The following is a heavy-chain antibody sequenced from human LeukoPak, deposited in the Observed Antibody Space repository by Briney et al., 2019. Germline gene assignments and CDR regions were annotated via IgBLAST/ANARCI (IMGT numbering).Heavy chain of an antibody. J-gene: IGHJ4*02. D-gene: IGHD5-24*01. V-gene: IGHV3-23*01. Sequence: PGGSLRLSCAASGLSFSSYAMSWVRHAPGKGLEWVSAISGSGGSTYYADSVKGRFTISRDNSKNTLYLQMNSLRAEDTAVYFCAKGNLFRDFDYWGQGTLVTVSS. CDR2: ISGSGGST. CDR3: AKGNLFRDFDY. CDR1: GLSFSSYA.